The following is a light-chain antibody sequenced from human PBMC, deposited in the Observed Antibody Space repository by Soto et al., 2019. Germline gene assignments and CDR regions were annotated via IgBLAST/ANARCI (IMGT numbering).Light chain of an antibody. J-gene: IGKJ2*01. CDR3: QQYNNWPPYT. V-gene: IGKV3-15*01. CDR2: GAS. CDR1: QSVTSSY. Sequence: EIVLTQSPCTLSLSPGERATLSCRASQSVTSSYLAWYQQKPGQAPRLLIYGASTRATGIPARFSGSGSGTEFTLTISSLQSEDYAVYYCQQYNNWPPYTFGQGTKVDIK.